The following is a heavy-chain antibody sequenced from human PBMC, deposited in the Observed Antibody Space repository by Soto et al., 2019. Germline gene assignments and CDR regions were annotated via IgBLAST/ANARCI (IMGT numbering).Heavy chain of an antibody. CDR1: GFTFSSYA. V-gene: IGHV3-23*01. Sequence: PGGSLRLSCAASGFTFSSYAMSWVRQAPGKGLEWVSYISGSGSTTYYADSVKGRFTISRDNAKKTLYLQMNSLRAEDTAVYYCARMTSSISPGCWGQGTLVTVSS. J-gene: IGHJ4*02. D-gene: IGHD2-2*01. CDR2: ISGSGSTT. CDR3: ARMTSSISPGC.